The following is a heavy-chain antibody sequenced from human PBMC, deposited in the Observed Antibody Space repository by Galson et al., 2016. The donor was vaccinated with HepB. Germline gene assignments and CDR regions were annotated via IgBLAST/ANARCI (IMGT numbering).Heavy chain of an antibody. J-gene: IGHJ4*02. Sequence: SLRLSCAASGFAFGMYAMTWVRQAPGKGLEWVSSVSAGGDNTYYAESVKGQFTISRDNSKNTLYLQMNSLRAEDTAMYYCARRGDGYKFDNWGQGTLVTVSS. CDR1: GFAFGMYA. V-gene: IGHV3-23*01. D-gene: IGHD5-24*01. CDR2: VSAGGDNT. CDR3: ARRGDGYKFDN.